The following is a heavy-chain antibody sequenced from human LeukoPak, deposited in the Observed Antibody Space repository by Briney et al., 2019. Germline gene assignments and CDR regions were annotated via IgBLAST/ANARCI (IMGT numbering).Heavy chain of an antibody. D-gene: IGHD2-15*01. CDR2: ISWNSGSI. CDR1: GFTFDDYA. V-gene: IGHV3-9*01. CDR3: AKDMVSILSGFDI. J-gene: IGHJ3*02. Sequence: GGSLRLSCAASGFTFDDYAMHWVRQAPGKGLEWVSGISWNSGSIGNADSVKGRFTISRDNAKNSLYLQMNSLRAEDTALYYCAKDMVSILSGFDIWGQGTMVTVSS.